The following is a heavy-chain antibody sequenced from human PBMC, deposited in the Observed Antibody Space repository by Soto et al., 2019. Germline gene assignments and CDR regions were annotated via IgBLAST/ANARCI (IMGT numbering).Heavy chain of an antibody. Sequence: SETLSLTCAVYGGSFSGYYWSWIRQPPGKGLEWIGEINHSGSTNYNPSLKSRVTISVDTSKNQFSLKLSSVTAADTAVYYCASGIKRYYYYHMDVWGKGTTVTVSS. CDR1: GGSFSGYY. D-gene: IGHD6-25*01. CDR2: INHSGST. CDR3: ASGIKRYYYYHMDV. J-gene: IGHJ6*03. V-gene: IGHV4-34*01.